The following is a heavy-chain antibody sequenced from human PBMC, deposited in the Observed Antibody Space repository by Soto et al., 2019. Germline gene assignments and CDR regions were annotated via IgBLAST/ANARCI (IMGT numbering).Heavy chain of an antibody. J-gene: IGHJ4*02. Sequence: SETLSLTCAVYGGSFSGYYWTWIRQPPGKGLEWIGEIHHGGSTNYNPSLKSRVTISVDTSKNQFSLKLSSVTAADMAMYYCARGLAVTGHYFDSWGLGTLVTVSS. CDR3: ARGLAVTGHYFDS. V-gene: IGHV4-34*01. CDR2: IHHGGST. CDR1: GGSFSGYY. D-gene: IGHD6-19*01.